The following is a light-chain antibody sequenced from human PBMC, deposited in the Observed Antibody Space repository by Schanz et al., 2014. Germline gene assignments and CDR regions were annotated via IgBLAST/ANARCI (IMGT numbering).Light chain of an antibody. CDR2: EGS. Sequence: QSALTQPASVSGSPGQSITISCTGTGSDVGGYNYVSWYQQYPGKAPKLMIYEGSKRPSGVSNRFSGSGSGNTASLTISGLQAEDEADYYCSSYTPSSTTLYVFG. J-gene: IGLJ1*01. V-gene: IGLV2-14*01. CDR3: SSYTPSSTTLYV. CDR1: GSDVGGYNY.